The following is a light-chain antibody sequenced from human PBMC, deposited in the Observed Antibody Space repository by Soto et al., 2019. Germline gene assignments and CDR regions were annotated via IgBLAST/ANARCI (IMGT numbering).Light chain of an antibody. CDR2: WAS. V-gene: IGKV4-1*01. J-gene: IGKJ4*01. Sequence: DIVMTQSPDSLAVSLGERATINCKSSQSVLYSSNNKNYLAWYQQKPGQPPKLLIYWASTRESGVPDRFSGSGSGTDFTLTISSLQAEDVAVYYCQHRETFGGGTKVEIK. CDR3: QHRET. CDR1: QSVLYSSNNKNY.